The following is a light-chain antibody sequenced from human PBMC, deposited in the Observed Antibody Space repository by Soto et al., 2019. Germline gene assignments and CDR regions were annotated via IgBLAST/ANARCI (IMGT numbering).Light chain of an antibody. Sequence: EIVMTQSPATLSVSPGERATLSCRASQSVSSNLAWYQQKPGQAPMLLIYGASTRATGIPARFSGSGSGTEFTLTISRLQSEDFAVYYCQQYNNRPPEYTFSQGTKLEIK. CDR1: QSVSSN. V-gene: IGKV3-15*01. CDR2: GAS. CDR3: QQYNNRPPEYT. J-gene: IGKJ2*01.